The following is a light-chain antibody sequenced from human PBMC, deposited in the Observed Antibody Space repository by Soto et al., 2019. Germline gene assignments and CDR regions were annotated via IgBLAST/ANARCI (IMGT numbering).Light chain of an antibody. V-gene: IGLV1-44*01. CDR2: NNN. CDR1: TSNIGSKT. J-gene: IGLJ2*01. CDR3: ATWDDSLPEV. Sequence: QSVLTQPPSASGTPGQRVTISCSGSTSNIGSKTVSWYQQLPGSAPKVLIYNNNERPSGVPDRFSGSKSGTSASLAISGLQSEDEAAYYCATWDDSLPEVFGGGTKLTVL.